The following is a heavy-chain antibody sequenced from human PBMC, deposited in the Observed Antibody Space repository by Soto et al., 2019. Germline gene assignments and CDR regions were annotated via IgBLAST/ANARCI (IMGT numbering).Heavy chain of an antibody. D-gene: IGHD5-12*01. V-gene: IGHV3-48*01. CDR2: ISFSSQTI. CDR1: GFDFGDYS. CDR3: ARASSGYDLGDDF. Sequence: GSLILSCTASGFDFGDYSFHWVRQAPGKGLEWISYISFSSQTIYYADSVEGRFTVSRDNAKKSLYLQMNTLRVEDTAVYYCARASSGYDLGDDFWGQGTLVTVSS. J-gene: IGHJ4*02.